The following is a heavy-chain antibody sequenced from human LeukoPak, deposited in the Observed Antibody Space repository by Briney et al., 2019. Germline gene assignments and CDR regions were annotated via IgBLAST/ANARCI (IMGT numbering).Heavy chain of an antibody. CDR3: TRDQSAGYSAF. J-gene: IGHJ4*02. Sequence: GGSLRLSCAASGFTFSSYSMNWVRQAPGKGLEWVSYISRSSSAIYYADSVKGRFTISRDDGKNSLYLQMNSLRDGDTAVYFCTRDQSAGYSAFWGQGTLVTVSS. V-gene: IGHV3-48*02. CDR2: ISRSSSAI. D-gene: IGHD3-22*01. CDR1: GFTFSSYS.